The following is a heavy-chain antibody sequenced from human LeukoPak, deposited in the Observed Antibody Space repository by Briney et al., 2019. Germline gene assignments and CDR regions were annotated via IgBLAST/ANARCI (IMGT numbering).Heavy chain of an antibody. Sequence: PGRSLRLSCAASGFTFSSYGMHWGRQAPGKGLEWVAAVSYDGRNQYYADSVKGRFTISRDSSKNTVYLQMSSLRAEDTAVYYCARDDCTTTACHGSWVQGTLVTVSS. CDR3: ARDDCTTTACHGS. V-gene: IGHV3-30*03. CDR2: VSYDGRNQ. J-gene: IGHJ5*02. CDR1: GFTFSSYG. D-gene: IGHD2-8*01.